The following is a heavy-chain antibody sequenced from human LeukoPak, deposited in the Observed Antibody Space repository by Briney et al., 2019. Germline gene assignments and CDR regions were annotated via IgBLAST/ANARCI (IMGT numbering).Heavy chain of an antibody. CDR1: GFTFNPFR. D-gene: IGHD1-26*01. V-gene: IGHV3-21*01. CDR2: IKTDSTSA. J-gene: IGHJ4*02. CDR3: GRDGRAWSRDY. Sequence: GSLRLSRVGSGFTFNPFRMTRVRQCPGKGPEWVSTIKTDSTSAFYAESLRGRFAISRDDADKSVYLEINGLTFEDTDVYYCGRDGRAWSRDYWGQGTLVTVSS.